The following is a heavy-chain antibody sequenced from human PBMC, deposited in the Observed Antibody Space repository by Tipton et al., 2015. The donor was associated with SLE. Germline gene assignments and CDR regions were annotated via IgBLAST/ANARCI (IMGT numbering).Heavy chain of an antibody. CDR2: ISNNGGNP. CDR1: GFDFSSYS. V-gene: IGHV3-64*01. CDR3: ARELLPVYGFDS. D-gene: IGHD2-15*01. Sequence: GSLRLSCAASGFDFSSYSMHWVRQTPGKGLEYASAISNNGGNPYYANSVKGRFTISRDDSKNMLYLQMGSLRDEDTAAYYCARELLPVYGFDSWGQGTLVTVSS. J-gene: IGHJ4*02.